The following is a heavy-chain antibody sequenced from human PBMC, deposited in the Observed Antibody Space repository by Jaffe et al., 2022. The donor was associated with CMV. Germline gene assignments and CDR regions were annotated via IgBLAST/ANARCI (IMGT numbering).Heavy chain of an antibody. CDR3: AIQRGPHEYNYYYYDMDV. Sequence: QVQLVQSGAEVKKPGASVKVSCKASGYTFTSYDINWVRQATGQGLEWMGWMNPNSGNTGYAQKFQGRVTMTRNTSISTAYMELSSLRSEDTAVYYCAIQRGPHEYNYYYYDMDVWGQGTTVTVSS. CDR2: MNPNSGNT. CDR1: GYTFTSYD. V-gene: IGHV1-8*01. J-gene: IGHJ6*02. D-gene: IGHD6-6*01.